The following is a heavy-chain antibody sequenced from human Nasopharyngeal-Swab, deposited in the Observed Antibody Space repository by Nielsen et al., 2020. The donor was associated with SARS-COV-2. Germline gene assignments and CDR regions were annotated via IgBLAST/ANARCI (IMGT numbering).Heavy chain of an antibody. CDR3: ARETGGDGYNGGLGY. V-gene: IGHV1-46*01. D-gene: IGHD5-24*01. CDR2: INPSGGST. J-gene: IGHJ4*02. CDR1: GYTFTSYY. Sequence: ASVKVSCKASGYTFTSYYMHWVRQAPGQGLEWMGIINPSGGSTSYAQKFQGRVTMTRDTSTSTVYMELSSLRSEDTAVHYCARETGGDGYNGGLGYWGQGTLVTVSS.